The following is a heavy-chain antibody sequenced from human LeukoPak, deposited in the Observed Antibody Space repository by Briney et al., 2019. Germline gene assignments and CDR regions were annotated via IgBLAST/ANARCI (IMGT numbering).Heavy chain of an antibody. CDR3: ARVEWSGYFPNAPHH. J-gene: IGHJ5*02. V-gene: IGHV3-30-3*01. CDR2: ISYDGSNK. D-gene: IGHD3-3*01. CDR1: GFTFEDYA. Sequence: GGSLRLSCAASGFTFEDYAMHWVRQAPGKGLEWVAVISYDGSNKYYADSVKGRFTISRDNSKNTLYLQMNSLRAEDTAVYYCARVEWSGYFPNAPHHWGQGTPGTGFS.